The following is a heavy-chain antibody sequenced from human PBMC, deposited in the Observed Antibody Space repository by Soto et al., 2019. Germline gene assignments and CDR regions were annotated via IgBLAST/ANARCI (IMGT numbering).Heavy chain of an antibody. CDR3: ARSDILSGRGWGVLDH. D-gene: IGHD3-9*01. Sequence: QVQLVQSGAEVMKPGSSVKVSCKASGGTFSSYAISWVRQAPGQGLEWMGGIIPIFGTENYGQKFQGRVTIAANESTREASMELGSLRSDDTAVYDCARSDILSGRGWGVLDHWGQGTLVTVSS. CDR2: IIPIFGTE. V-gene: IGHV1-69*01. CDR1: GGTFSSYA. J-gene: IGHJ5*02.